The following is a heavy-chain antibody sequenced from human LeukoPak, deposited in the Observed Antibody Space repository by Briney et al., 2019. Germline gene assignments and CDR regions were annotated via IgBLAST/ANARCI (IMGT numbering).Heavy chain of an antibody. Sequence: SVKVSCKASAGTFSSYSISWVRQAPGQGLEWMGGIIPIFGTANYAQKFQGRVTITTDESTSTAYMELSSLRSEDTAVYYCARETGYSRRASIWYYYYMDVWGKGTTVTVPS. CDR2: IIPIFGTA. CDR3: ARETGYSRRASIWYYYYMDV. J-gene: IGHJ6*03. V-gene: IGHV1-69*05. D-gene: IGHD6-13*01. CDR1: AGTFSSYS.